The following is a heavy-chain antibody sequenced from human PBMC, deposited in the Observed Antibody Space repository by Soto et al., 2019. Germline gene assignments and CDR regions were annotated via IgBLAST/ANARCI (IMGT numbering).Heavy chain of an antibody. CDR2: IDPSDSYT. J-gene: IGHJ3*02. V-gene: IGHV5-10-1*01. CDR1: GYSFTSYW. D-gene: IGHD3-22*01. Sequence: GESLKISCKGSGYSFTSYWISWVRQMPGKGLEWMGRIDPSDSYTNYSPSFQGHVTIPADKSISTAYLQWSSLQASDTAMYYCARHMKIFYDSSGYNDAFDIWGQGTMVTVSS. CDR3: ARHMKIFYDSSGYNDAFDI.